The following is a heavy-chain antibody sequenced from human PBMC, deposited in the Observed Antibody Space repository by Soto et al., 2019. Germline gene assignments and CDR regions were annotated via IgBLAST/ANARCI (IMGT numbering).Heavy chain of an antibody. CDR3: AKDQYGWLVEGPFDY. D-gene: IGHD6-19*01. CDR1: GFTFSSYG. J-gene: IGHJ4*02. CDR2: ISYDGSNK. V-gene: IGHV3-30*18. Sequence: PGGSLRLSSAASGFTFSSYGMHWVRQAPGKGLEWVAVISYDGSNKYYADSVKGRFTISRDNSKNTLYLQMNSLRAEDTAVYYCAKDQYGWLVEGPFDYWGQGTLVTVSS.